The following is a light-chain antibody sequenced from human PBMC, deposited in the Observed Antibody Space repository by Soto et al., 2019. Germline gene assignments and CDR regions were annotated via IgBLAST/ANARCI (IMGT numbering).Light chain of an antibody. CDR1: QSINIY. J-gene: IGKJ4*01. CDR3: QQSFSTPQT. CDR2: VAS. V-gene: IGKV1-39*01. Sequence: DIQMTQSPSSLSASVGDSVTITCRASQSINIYLSWYQQKPGKAPKLLINVASTLQGGVPSRFSGSGSGTDFTLAISSLQPEDSATYYCQQSFSTPQTFGEGTRVEIK.